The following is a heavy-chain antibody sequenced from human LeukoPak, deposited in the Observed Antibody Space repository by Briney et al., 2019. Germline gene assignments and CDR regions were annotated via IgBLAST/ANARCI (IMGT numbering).Heavy chain of an antibody. CDR3: ARDRSRPTFLDY. V-gene: IGHV1-46*01. J-gene: IGHJ4*02. D-gene: IGHD2-15*01. CDR1: GYTFTSYY. Sequence: ASVKVSCKASGYTFTSYYMHWVRQAPGQGLEWMGIINPSGGSTSYAQKFQGRVTMTRDTTTSTVYMELSSLRSEDTAVYYCARDRSRPTFLDYWGQGTLVTVSS. CDR2: INPSGGST.